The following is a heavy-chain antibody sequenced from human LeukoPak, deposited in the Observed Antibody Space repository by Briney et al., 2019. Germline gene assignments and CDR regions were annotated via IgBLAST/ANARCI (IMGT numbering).Heavy chain of an antibody. CDR2: ISSSSSYI. D-gene: IGHD3-22*01. V-gene: IGHV3-21*01. Sequence: GGSLRLSCAASGFTFSSYSMNWVRQAPGKGLEWVSSISSSSSYIYYADSVKGRFTISRDNAKNSLYLQMNSLRAEDTAVYYCARVDLGYYDSRNAFDIWGQGTMVTVSS. CDR1: GFTFSSYS. CDR3: ARVDLGYYDSRNAFDI. J-gene: IGHJ3*02.